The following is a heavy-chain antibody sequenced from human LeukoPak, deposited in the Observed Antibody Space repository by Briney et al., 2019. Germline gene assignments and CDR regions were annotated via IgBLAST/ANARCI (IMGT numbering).Heavy chain of an antibody. CDR1: GYTFTGYY. D-gene: IGHD2-2*01. J-gene: IGHJ4*02. CDR3: ARGGGYQPYYFDY. Sequence: EASVKVSCKASGYTFTGYYMHWVRQAPGQGLEWMGWINPNSGGTNYAQKLQGRVTMTRDTSISTAYMELSRLRSDDTAVYYCARGGGYQPYYFDYWGQGTLVTVSS. CDR2: INPNSGGT. V-gene: IGHV1-2*02.